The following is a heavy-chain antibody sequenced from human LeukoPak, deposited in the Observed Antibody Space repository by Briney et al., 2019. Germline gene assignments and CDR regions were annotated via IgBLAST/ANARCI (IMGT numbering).Heavy chain of an antibody. CDR3: ARAGSSRGCSDS. CDR2: IYPGDSDT. V-gene: IGHV5-51*01. D-gene: IGHD3-22*01. Sequence: RGASLKISCQGSGYSFSTYWIAWVRQMPGKGLEWMGIIYPGDSDTRYSTSFQGQVTISADKSISTAYLQWSSLKASDTAMYYCARAGSSRGCSDSWGQGTLVTVSS. J-gene: IGHJ4*02. CDR1: GYSFSTYW.